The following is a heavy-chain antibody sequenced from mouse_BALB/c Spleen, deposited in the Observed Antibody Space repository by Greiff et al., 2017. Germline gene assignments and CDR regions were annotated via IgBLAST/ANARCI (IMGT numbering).Heavy chain of an antibody. J-gene: IGHJ4*01. Sequence: EVKVEESGGGLVQPGGSLKLSCAASGFTFSSYTMSWVRQTPEKRLEWVAYISNGGGSTYYPDTVKGRFTISRDNAKNTLYLQMSSLKSEDTAMYYCARHYYYGSSYIMDYWGQGTSVTVSS. CDR1: GFTFSSYT. CDR2: ISNGGGST. D-gene: IGHD1-1*01. V-gene: IGHV5-12-2*01. CDR3: ARHYYYGSSYIMDY.